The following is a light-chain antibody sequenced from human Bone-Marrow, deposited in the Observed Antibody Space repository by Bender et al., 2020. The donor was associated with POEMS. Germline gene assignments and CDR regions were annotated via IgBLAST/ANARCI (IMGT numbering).Light chain of an antibody. CDR2: DVS. CDR3: AAWDDSLSGNWV. CDR1: SGDVGGYHY. Sequence: QTALTQPASVSASPGQSVTISCTGISGDVGGYHYVSWYQQHPGKAPKLMIYDVSERPSGVPDRFSGSKSGNTASLTISGLQAEDEGDYYCAAWDDSLSGNWVFGGGTKLTVL. V-gene: IGLV2-11*01. J-gene: IGLJ3*02.